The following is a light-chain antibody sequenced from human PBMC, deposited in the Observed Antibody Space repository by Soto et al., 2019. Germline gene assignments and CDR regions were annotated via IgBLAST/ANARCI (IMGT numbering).Light chain of an antibody. J-gene: IGKJ5*01. CDR1: QGISTR. V-gene: IGKV1-12*01. CDR2: AAS. CDR3: QQTDSFPPT. Sequence: DIQMTQSPSSVPASVGDRVTITCRASQGISTRLDWYQQKPGKAPKLLIYAASNLQSGVPSRFSGSGSGTDFTLTITSLQPEDFATYYCQQTDSFPPTSAQGTRREIK.